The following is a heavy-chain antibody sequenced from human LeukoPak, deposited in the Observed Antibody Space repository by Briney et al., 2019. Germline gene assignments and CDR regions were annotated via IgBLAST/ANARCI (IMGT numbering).Heavy chain of an antibody. CDR1: GFTFSSSA. Sequence: PGGSLRLSCAASGFTFSSSAMSWVRQAPGKGLEWVSTISGSDSGTYHANSVKGRFTISRDNSKNTLYLQMNSLRAEDTAVYYCARDPTVSNFHDAFDIWGQGTMVTVSS. D-gene: IGHD4-17*01. J-gene: IGHJ3*02. CDR2: ISGSDSGT. V-gene: IGHV3-23*01. CDR3: ARDPTVSNFHDAFDI.